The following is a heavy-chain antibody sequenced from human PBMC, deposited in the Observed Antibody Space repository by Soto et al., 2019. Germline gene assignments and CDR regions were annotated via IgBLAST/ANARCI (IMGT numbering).Heavy chain of an antibody. J-gene: IGHJ5*02. CDR1: GGSIISYY. CDR2: IYYSGST. Sequence: SETLSLTCTVSGGSIISYYWSWIRQPPGKGLEWIGYIYYSGSTNYNPSLKSRVTISVDTSKNQFSLKLSSVTAADTAVYYCARRVDYYDFWSGYYYGGPWFDPWGQGTLVTVSS. CDR3: ARRVDYYDFWSGYYYGGPWFDP. D-gene: IGHD3-3*01. V-gene: IGHV4-59*01.